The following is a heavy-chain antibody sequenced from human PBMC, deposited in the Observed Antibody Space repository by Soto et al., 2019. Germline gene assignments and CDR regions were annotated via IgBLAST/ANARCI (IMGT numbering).Heavy chain of an antibody. CDR1: GFTFSSYW. Sequence: GGSLRLSCAASGFTFSSYWMHWVRQAPGKGLVWVSRINSDGSSTFYADSVKGRFTISRDNAKNTLYLQMNSLRAEDTAVYYCARRQIPPPTRGAANARGGMDVWGQGTTVTGSS. J-gene: IGHJ6*02. CDR2: INSDGSST. V-gene: IGHV3-74*01. CDR3: ARRQIPPPTRGAANARGGMDV. D-gene: IGHD6-13*01.